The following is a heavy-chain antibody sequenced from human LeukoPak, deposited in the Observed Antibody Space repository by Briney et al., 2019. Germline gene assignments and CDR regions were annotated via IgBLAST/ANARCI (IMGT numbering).Heavy chain of an antibody. Sequence: SETLSLTCTVSGGSISSYYWSWIRQPPGKGLEWIGYIYYSGSTNYNPSLKSRVTISVDTSKNQFSLKLSSVTAADTAVYYCARVRGTGRSHPARGFYFDYWGQGTLVTVSS. CDR3: ARVRGTGRSHPARGFYFDY. V-gene: IGHV4-59*01. J-gene: IGHJ4*02. CDR2: IYYSGST. CDR1: GGSISSYY.